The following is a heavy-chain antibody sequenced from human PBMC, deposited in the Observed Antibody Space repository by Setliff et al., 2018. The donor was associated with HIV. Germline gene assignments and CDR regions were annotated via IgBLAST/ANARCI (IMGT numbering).Heavy chain of an antibody. CDR1: GFIFSTYG. V-gene: IGHV3-30*02. Sequence: GGSLRLSCAASGFIFSTYGMHWVRQAPGKGLEWVAFIRSDETNKYYSDSVKGRFTISRDTSKNTLFLQINSLRPEDTAVYYCARISVASRYNSDMDVWGKGLRSPSP. D-gene: IGHD5-12*01. CDR3: ARISVASRYNSDMDV. J-gene: IGHJ6*03. CDR2: IRSDETNK.